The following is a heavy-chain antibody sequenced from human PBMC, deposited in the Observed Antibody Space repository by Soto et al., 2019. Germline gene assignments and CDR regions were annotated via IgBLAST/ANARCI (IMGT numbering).Heavy chain of an antibody. CDR2: IIPIFGTA. V-gene: IGHV1-69*01. J-gene: IGHJ3*02. CDR1: GGTFSSYA. D-gene: IGHD2-21*02. Sequence: QVQLVQSGAEVKKPGSSVKVSCKASGGTFSSYAISWVRQAPGQGLEWMGGIIPIFGTANYAQKFQGRVTINADESTSTAYMELSSLRSEDTAVYYCARVGLAYCGGDCYAGAFDIWGQGTMVTVSS. CDR3: ARVGLAYCGGDCYAGAFDI.